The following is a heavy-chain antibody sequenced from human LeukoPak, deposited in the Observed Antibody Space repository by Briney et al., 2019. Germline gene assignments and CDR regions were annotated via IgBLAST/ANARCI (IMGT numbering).Heavy chain of an antibody. CDR2: INTENGET. CDR3: ARDWQSSSWYTYYYYYYMDV. D-gene: IGHD6-13*01. CDR1: GYTFSGHY. V-gene: IGHV1-2*02. Sequence: ASVKVSCKASGYTFSGHYMHWIRQAPGQGLEWMGWINTENGETKYAQKFQGRVTMTRDTSISTAYMELSRLRSDDTAVYYCARDWQSSSWYTYYYYYYMDVWGKGTTVTVSS. J-gene: IGHJ6*03.